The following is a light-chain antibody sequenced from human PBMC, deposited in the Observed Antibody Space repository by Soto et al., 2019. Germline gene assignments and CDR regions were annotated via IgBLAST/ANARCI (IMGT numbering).Light chain of an antibody. Sequence: DIQMTQSPSTLSGSVGDRVTITCRASQTISSWLAWYQQKPGKAPKLLIYKASTLKSGVPSRFSGSGSGTEFTLTISSLQPDDFATYYCQHYNSYSEAFGQGTTGGYQ. J-gene: IGKJ1*01. V-gene: IGKV1-5*03. CDR2: KAS. CDR3: QHYNSYSEA. CDR1: QTISSW.